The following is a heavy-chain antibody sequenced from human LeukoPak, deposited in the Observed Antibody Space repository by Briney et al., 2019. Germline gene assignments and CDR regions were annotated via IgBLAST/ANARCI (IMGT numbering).Heavy chain of an antibody. V-gene: IGHV4-4*07. J-gene: IGHJ6*02. CDR2: IYTSGST. CDR3: ARDSVSSGWYSYYYYGMDV. D-gene: IGHD6-19*01. Sequence: SGTLSLTCTVSGGSISSYYWSWIRQPAGKGLEWIGRIYTSGSTNYNPSLKSRVTMSVDTSKNQFSLKLSSVTAADTAVYYCARDSVSSGWYSYYYYGMDVWGQGTTVTVSS. CDR1: GGSISSYY.